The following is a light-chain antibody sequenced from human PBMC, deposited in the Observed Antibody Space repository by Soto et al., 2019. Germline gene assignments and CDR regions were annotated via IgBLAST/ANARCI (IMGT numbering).Light chain of an antibody. CDR3: QKYNSAPQT. CDR1: QGISNY. CDR2: AAS. V-gene: IGKV1-27*01. J-gene: IGKJ1*01. Sequence: DIQMTQSPSSLSASVGDRVTITCRASQGISNYLAWYQQKPGKVPKLLIYAASTLQSGLPSRFSGSGSWTDFTLTISSLQTEDVATYYCQKYNSAPQTFGQGTKVEIK.